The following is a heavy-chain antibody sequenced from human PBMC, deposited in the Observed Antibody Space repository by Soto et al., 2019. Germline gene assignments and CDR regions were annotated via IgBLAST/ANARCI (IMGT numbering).Heavy chain of an antibody. Sequence: GGSLRLSCAASGFTLSSYEMNWVRQAPGKGLEWVSHISRSGSAIYYADSVKGRFTISRDNAKNSLSLQMNSLRVEDTAVYYCARENVGANDYWGQGTLVTVSS. V-gene: IGHV3-48*03. D-gene: IGHD1-26*01. CDR1: GFTLSSYE. J-gene: IGHJ4*02. CDR3: ARENVGANDY. CDR2: ISRSGSAI.